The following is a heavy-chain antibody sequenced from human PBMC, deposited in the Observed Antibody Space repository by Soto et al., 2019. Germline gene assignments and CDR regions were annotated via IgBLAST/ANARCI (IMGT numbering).Heavy chain of an antibody. CDR2: ISYDGSNK. CDR3: AKDLLVRGVIITPPWFDP. D-gene: IGHD3-10*01. Sequence: GGSLRLSCAASGFTFSSYGMHWVRQAPGKGLEWVAVISYDGSNKYYADSVKGRFTISRDNSKNTLCLQMNSLRAEDTAVYYCAKDLLVRGVIITPPWFDPWGQGTLVNVS. V-gene: IGHV3-30*18. CDR1: GFTFSSYG. J-gene: IGHJ5*02.